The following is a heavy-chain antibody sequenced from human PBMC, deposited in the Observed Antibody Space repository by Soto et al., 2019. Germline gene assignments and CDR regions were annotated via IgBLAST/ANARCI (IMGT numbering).Heavy chain of an antibody. CDR1: GYSFTSYW. Sequence: GESLKISCKGSGYSFTSYWIGWVRQMPGKGLEWMGVIYPGDSNTRYSPSFQGQVTISADMSISTAYLQWSSLKASDTAMYYCARSEYSKYHMGGYGIWGQGTMVTVSS. J-gene: IGHJ3*02. V-gene: IGHV5-51*01. CDR2: IYPGDSNT. CDR3: ARSEYSKYHMGGYGI. D-gene: IGHD4-4*01.